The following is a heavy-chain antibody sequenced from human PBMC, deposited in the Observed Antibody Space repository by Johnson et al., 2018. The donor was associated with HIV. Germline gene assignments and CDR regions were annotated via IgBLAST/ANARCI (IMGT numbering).Heavy chain of an antibody. V-gene: IGHV3-13*01. D-gene: IGHD1-26*01. Sequence: VQLVESGGGLVQPGGSLRLSCAASGFTFRSYDMHWVRQVTGKGLEWVSAIGTAGETNYPGSVKGRFTISRENAKNSLYLQMNSLRAGDTAVYYCARGWGIGGAKSAFDIWGQGTMVTVSS. J-gene: IGHJ3*02. CDR3: ARGWGIGGAKSAFDI. CDR1: GFTFRSYD. CDR2: IGTAGET.